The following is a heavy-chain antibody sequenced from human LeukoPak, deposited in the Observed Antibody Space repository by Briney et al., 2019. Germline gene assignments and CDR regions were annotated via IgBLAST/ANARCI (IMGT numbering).Heavy chain of an antibody. CDR2: MNPRTGFA. D-gene: IGHD4-11*01. CDR3: ARGGIRDSNNVNYLYMDV. V-gene: IGHV1-8*01. Sequence: ASVKVSCKASGYTFDIYNVYWVRQATGKGLEWMGWMNPRTGFAGYAQKFLDRVNMTRNTFITTAYMELTSLRSEDTAVYFCARGGIRDSNNVNYLYMDVWGKGTTVIVSS. CDR1: GYTFDIYN. J-gene: IGHJ6*04.